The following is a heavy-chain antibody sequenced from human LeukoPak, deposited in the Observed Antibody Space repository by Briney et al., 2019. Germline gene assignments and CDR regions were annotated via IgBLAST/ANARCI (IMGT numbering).Heavy chain of an antibody. CDR1: GGSISSYY. D-gene: IGHD5-18*01. CDR2: IYYSGST. V-gene: IGHV4-59*12. Sequence: SETLSLTCTVSGGSISSYYWSWIRQPPGKGLEWIGYIYYSGSTNYNPSLKSRVTISVDTSKNQFSLKLSSVTAADTAVYYCARGSRYSYAYDYWGQGTLVTVSS. J-gene: IGHJ4*02. CDR3: ARGSRYSYAYDY.